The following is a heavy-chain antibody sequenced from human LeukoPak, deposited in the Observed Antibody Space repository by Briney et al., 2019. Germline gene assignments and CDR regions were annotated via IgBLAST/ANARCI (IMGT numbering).Heavy chain of an antibody. V-gene: IGHV4-61*01. CDR3: ARSTYYYDSSGYYYFDY. J-gene: IGHJ4*02. CDR1: GGSVYSGSYY. Sequence: SETLSLTCTVSGGSVYSGSYYWSWIRQPPGKGLEWIGYIYYSGSTNYNPSLKSRVTISVDTSKNQFSLKLSSVTAADTAVYYCARSTYYYDSSGYYYFDYWGQGTLVTVSS. D-gene: IGHD3-22*01. CDR2: IYYSGST.